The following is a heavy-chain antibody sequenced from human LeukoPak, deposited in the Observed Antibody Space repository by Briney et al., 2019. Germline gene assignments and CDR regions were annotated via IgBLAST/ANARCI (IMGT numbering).Heavy chain of an antibody. D-gene: IGHD3-22*01. CDR2: VRYDGSKK. CDR1: GFTFSSYG. V-gene: IGHV3-30*02. Sequence: PGGTLRLSCAASGFTFSSYGMSWVRQAPGKGLEWVAFVRYDGSKKYYTNSVKGRFTISRDNSKNTLYLQMNSPRAEDTAVYYCAKDMYYDSSGPVFDYWGQGTLVTVSS. CDR3: AKDMYYDSSGPVFDY. J-gene: IGHJ4*02.